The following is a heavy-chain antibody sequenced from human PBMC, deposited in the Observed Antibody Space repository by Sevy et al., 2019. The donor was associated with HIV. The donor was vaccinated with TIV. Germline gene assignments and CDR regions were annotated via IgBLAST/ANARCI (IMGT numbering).Heavy chain of an antibody. J-gene: IGHJ4*02. CDR1: GGSTRSSTYL. Sequence: SETLSLTCNVSGGSTRSSTYLWGWIRQPPGKGLEWIGDIYYNGRTHYSQSLTSRVTISVDTSKNQFSLKLSSVTAADTAVYYCARKGEGYNQYYFDSWGQGILVTVSS. D-gene: IGHD5-12*01. V-gene: IGHV4-39*01. CDR3: ARKGEGYNQYYFDS. CDR2: IYYNGRT.